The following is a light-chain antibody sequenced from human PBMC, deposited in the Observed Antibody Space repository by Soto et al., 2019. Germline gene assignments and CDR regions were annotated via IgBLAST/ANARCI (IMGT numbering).Light chain of an antibody. CDR2: EVN. CDR1: RSDVGGYNY. Sequence: QSALAQPPSASGSPGQSVAISCTGTRSDVGGYNYVSWYQQHPGKAPKLMIYEVNKRPSGVPDRFSGSKSGNTASLTVSGLQAEDEADYYCSSYAGSSNVFGTGPNVTVL. J-gene: IGLJ1*01. CDR3: SSYAGSSNV. V-gene: IGLV2-8*01.